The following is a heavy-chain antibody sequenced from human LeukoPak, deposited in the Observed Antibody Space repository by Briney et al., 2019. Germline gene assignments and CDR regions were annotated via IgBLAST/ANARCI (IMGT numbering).Heavy chain of an antibody. V-gene: IGHV4-34*01. J-gene: IGHJ3*02. CDR3: ARSVQSLYSYAFDT. CDR2: INHSGST. Sequence: SETLSLTCAVYGGSFSGYYWSWIRQPPGKGLEWIGEINHSGSTNYNPSLKSRVTISVDTSKNQFSLKLSSVTAADTAVYYCARSVQSLYSYAFDTWGQGTMVTVSS. CDR1: GGSFSGYY. D-gene: IGHD5-18*01.